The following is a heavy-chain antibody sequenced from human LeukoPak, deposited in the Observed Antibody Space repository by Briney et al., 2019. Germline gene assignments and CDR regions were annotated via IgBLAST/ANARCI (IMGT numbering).Heavy chain of an antibody. CDR2: IYYSGST. V-gene: IGHV4-59*01. CDR1: GGSISSYY. Sequence: SETLSLTCTVSGGSISSYYWSWIRQPPGKGLEWIGYIYYSGSTNYNPSLKSRVTISVDTSKNQFSLRLRSVTAADTAVYYCARVTGYMIEDYFDYWGQGTLVTVSS. D-gene: IGHD3-22*01. J-gene: IGHJ4*02. CDR3: ARVTGYMIEDYFDY.